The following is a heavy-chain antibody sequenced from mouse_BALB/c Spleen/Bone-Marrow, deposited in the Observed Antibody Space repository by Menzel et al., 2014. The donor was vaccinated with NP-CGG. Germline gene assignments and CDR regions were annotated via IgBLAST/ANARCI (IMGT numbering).Heavy chain of an antibody. J-gene: IGHJ4*01. CDR2: ILPGSGST. CDR1: GYTFSSYW. CDR3: ARGIDYYAMDY. Sequence: VQLQQSGAELMKPGASVKISCKATGYTFSSYWIEWVKQRPGHGLEWFGEILPGSGSTNYNEKFKGKATFTADTSSNTAYMQLSSLTSEDSAVYYCARGIDYYAMDYWGQGTSVTVSS. V-gene: IGHV1-9*01.